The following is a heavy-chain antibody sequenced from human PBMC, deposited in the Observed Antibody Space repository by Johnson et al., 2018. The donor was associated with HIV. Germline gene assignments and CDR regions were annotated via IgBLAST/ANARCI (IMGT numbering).Heavy chain of an antibody. Sequence: VQLVESGGGVVQPGRSLRLSCAASGFTVSSNYMSWVRQAPGKGLEWVSVIYSGGSTYYADSVKGRFTISRDNSKNTLYLQMNSLRAEDTAVYYCARPYDSSGGGAFDIWGQGTMVTVSS. CDR2: IYSGGST. V-gene: IGHV3-66*04. CDR3: ARPYDSSGGGAFDI. J-gene: IGHJ3*02. D-gene: IGHD3-22*01. CDR1: GFTVSSNY.